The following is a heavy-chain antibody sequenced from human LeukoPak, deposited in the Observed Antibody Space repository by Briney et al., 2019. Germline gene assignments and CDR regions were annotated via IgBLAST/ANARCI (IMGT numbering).Heavy chain of an antibody. V-gene: IGHV1-18*01. CDR1: GYTFTSYG. Sequence: GASVKVSCKASGYTFTSYGISWVRQAPGQGLEWMGWISAYNGNTNYAQKLQGRVTMTTDTSTSTAYMELRSLRSDDTAVYYCARVDETSYGDYEASRYWGQGALVTVSS. J-gene: IGHJ4*02. D-gene: IGHD4-17*01. CDR3: ARVDETSYGDYEASRY. CDR2: ISAYNGNT.